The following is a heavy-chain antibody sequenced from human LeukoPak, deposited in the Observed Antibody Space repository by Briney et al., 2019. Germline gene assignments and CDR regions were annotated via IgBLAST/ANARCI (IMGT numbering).Heavy chain of an antibody. CDR3: ARDREGQLVLGFDY. D-gene: IGHD6-6*01. CDR1: GFTFSSYS. V-gene: IGHV3-30-3*01. CDR2: ISNDGSNK. Sequence: PGGSMTLACAASGFTFSSYSMHWVRQAPGKGLEWVAVISNDGSNKYYADSVKGRFTISRDNSKNTLYLQMDSLRAEDTAVYYCARDREGQLVLGFDYWGQGTLVTVSS. J-gene: IGHJ4*02.